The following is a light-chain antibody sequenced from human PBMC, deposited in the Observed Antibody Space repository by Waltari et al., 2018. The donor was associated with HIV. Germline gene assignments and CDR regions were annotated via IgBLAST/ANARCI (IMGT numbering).Light chain of an antibody. CDR2: EVS. CDR1: NSDVGAYNY. Sequence: QSALTQPASVSGSPGQSITISCTGTNSDVGAYNYVSWFQHHPGNSPKVMIVEVSNRPSGVSNRFSVSKSGNTASLIISGLQAEDEADYYCSSYTTRNTFVFGTGTKVTVL. CDR3: SSYTTRNTFV. J-gene: IGLJ1*01. V-gene: IGLV2-14*01.